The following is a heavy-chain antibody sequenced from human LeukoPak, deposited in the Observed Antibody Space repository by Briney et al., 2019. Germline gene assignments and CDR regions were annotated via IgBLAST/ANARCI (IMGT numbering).Heavy chain of an antibody. J-gene: IGHJ1*01. V-gene: IGHV1-2*06. CDR3: ARSRGPEYFQH. CDR1: GYTFTGYY. Sequence: ASVKVSCMASGYTFTGYYMHWVRQAPGQGLEWMGRINPNSGGTNYAQKFQGRVTMSRDTSISTAYMELSRLRSDDTAVYYCARSRGPEYFQHWGQGTLVTVSS. CDR2: INPNSGGT.